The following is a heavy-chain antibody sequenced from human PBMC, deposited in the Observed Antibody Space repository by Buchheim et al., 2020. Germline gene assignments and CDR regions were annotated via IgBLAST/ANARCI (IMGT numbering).Heavy chain of an antibody. J-gene: IGHJ5*02. CDR3: AAEPDSSWFDP. D-gene: IGHD6-13*01. CDR2: INSDGRLT. V-gene: IGHV3-74*02. Sequence: VQLVESGGGVVQPGGSLRLSCAASRFSFSSYWMHWVRQAPGKGLVWVARINSDGRLTNYADSVKGRFTISRDNGKKTLYLQMNSLRAEDTAVYYCAAEPDSSWFDPWGQGTL. CDR1: RFSFSSYW.